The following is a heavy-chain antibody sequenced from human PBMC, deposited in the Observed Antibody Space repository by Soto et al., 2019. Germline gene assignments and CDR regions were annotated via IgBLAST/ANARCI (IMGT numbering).Heavy chain of an antibody. V-gene: IGHV3-23*01. D-gene: IGHD3-10*01. CDR1: GFTFSSFS. Sequence: GGSLRLSCVASGFTFSSFSMSWVRQAPGKGLEWVSGFRAGGDDGTTYYADSVKGRFTISRDNSKNTLFLQMNSLRAEDTAIYYCAKKVNSGSGSQYFDYFGQGTLVTVS. CDR3: AKKVNSGSGSQYFDY. J-gene: IGHJ4*02. CDR2: FRAGGDDGTT.